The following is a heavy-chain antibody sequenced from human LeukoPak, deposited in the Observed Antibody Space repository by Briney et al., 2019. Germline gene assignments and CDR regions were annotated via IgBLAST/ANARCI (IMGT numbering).Heavy chain of an antibody. Sequence: GASVKVSCKASGGTFSSYAISWVRQAPGQGLEWMGGIIPLFGTPDYAQKFQDRLTITADKSTSTAYMELSSLRSEDTAVYYCARVAAEVVGVPGAIGFGWLRRDYYYMDVWGKGTPVTVSS. D-gene: IGHD2-2*02. CDR2: IIPLFGTP. CDR1: GGTFSSYA. V-gene: IGHV1-69*06. CDR3: ARVAAEVVGVPGAIGFGWLRRDYYYMDV. J-gene: IGHJ6*03.